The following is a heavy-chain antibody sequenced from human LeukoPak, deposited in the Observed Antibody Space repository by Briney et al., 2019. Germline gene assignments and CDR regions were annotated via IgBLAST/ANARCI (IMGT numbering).Heavy chain of an antibody. Sequence: PGGSLRLSCAASGFTFSIYAMSWVRQAPGKGLDWVLSISGSAGSTYYTDSVKGRFTISRDNSKNTLYLQTSSLRAEDTAVYYCAKEGSLASNGGYFAYWGQGTLVTVSS. V-gene: IGHV3-23*01. CDR1: GFTFSIYA. D-gene: IGHD1-1*01. J-gene: IGHJ4*02. CDR2: ISGSAGST. CDR3: AKEGSLASNGGYFAY.